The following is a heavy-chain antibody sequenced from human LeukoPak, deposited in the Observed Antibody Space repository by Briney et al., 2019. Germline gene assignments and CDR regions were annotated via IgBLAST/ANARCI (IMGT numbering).Heavy chain of an antibody. CDR2: INHSGST. CDR1: GGSFSGYY. Sequence: TSETLSLTCAVYGGSFSGYYWSWIRQPPGQGLEWIGEINHSGSTNYNPSLKSRVTISVDTSKNQFSLKLSSVTAADTAVYYCARGLGGWNFDYWGQGTLVTVSS. J-gene: IGHJ4*02. D-gene: IGHD3-16*01. V-gene: IGHV4-34*01. CDR3: ARGLGGWNFDY.